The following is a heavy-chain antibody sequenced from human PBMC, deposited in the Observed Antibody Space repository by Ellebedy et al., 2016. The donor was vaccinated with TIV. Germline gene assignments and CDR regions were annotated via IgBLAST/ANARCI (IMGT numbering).Heavy chain of an antibody. V-gene: IGHV4-39*01. J-gene: IGHJ4*02. Sequence: SETLSLTXTVSGGSISSSSYYWGWIRQPPGKGLEWIGSIYYSGSTYYNPSLKSRVTISVDTSKNQFSLKLSSVTAADTAVYYCARLRLVWFGELTPNAYWGQGTLVTVSS. D-gene: IGHD3-10*01. CDR2: IYYSGST. CDR1: GGSISSSSYY. CDR3: ARLRLVWFGELTPNAY.